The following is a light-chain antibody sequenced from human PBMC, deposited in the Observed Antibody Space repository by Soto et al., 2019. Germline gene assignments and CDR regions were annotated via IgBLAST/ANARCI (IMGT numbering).Light chain of an antibody. CDR2: GNS. Sequence: QSVLTQPPSVSGAPGQRVTISCTGSSSNIGAHYDVHWYQQLPGTAPKLLIYGNSNRPSGVPDRFSGSKSGTSATLGITGLQTGDEADYYCGTWDNSLSAYVFGAGTKVTVL. V-gene: IGLV1-40*01. CDR3: GTWDNSLSAYV. CDR1: SSNIGAHYD. J-gene: IGLJ1*01.